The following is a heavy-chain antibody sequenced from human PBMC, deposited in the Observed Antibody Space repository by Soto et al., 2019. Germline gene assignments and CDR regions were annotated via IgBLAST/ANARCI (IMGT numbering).Heavy chain of an antibody. D-gene: IGHD3-22*01. CDR1: GGTFSSYA. J-gene: IGHJ4*02. CDR2: IIPIFGTA. CDR3: ASASPHDQIDSSGSSFDY. V-gene: IGHV1-69*01. Sequence: QVQLVQSGAEVKKPGSSVKVSCKASGGTFSSYAISWVRQAPGQGLEWMGGIIPIFGTANYAQKFQGRVTITADESTSTAYMELSSLRSEDTAVYYCASASPHDQIDSSGSSFDYWGQGTLVTVSS.